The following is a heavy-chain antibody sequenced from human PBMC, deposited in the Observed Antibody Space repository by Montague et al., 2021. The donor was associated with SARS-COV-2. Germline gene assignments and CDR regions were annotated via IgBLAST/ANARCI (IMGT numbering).Heavy chain of an antibody. J-gene: IGHJ4*02. D-gene: IGHD4-23*01. Sequence: SETLSLTCSVSGGSISSYYWSWIRQPPGKGLEWIGYIYYSGSTTYNPSLKSRVTISVDTSKNQFSLKLSSVTAADTAVYYCARQRKATVLTDLLFAYWGQGTLVTVSS. CDR2: IYYSGST. V-gene: IGHV4-59*08. CDR1: GGSISSYY. CDR3: ARQRKATVLTDLLFAY.